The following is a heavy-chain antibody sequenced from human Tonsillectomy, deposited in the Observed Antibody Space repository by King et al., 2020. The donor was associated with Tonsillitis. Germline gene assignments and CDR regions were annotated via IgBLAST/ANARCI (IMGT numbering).Heavy chain of an antibody. CDR3: AKDMAPDTTSWLKY. CDR2: ISWNSDTI. V-gene: IGHV3-9*01. Sequence: VQLVESGGGLVQPGRSLRLSCVVSGFTFDEYAMHWVRQVPGKGLEWVSGISWNSDTIGYADSVKGRFTISRDNAKNSLYLQMDRLRGDDTALYFCAKDMAPDTTSWLKYWGQGTLVTVSS. J-gene: IGHJ4*02. D-gene: IGHD2-2*01. CDR1: GFTFDEYA.